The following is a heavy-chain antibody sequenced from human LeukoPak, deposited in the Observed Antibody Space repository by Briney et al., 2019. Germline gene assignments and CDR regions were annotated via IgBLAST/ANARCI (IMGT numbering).Heavy chain of an antibody. D-gene: IGHD6-19*01. CDR3: AKDSGKQWLAHYFDY. CDR1: GFTFSSYA. CDR2: ISGSGGST. J-gene: IGHJ4*02. V-gene: IGHV3-23*01. Sequence: GGSLRLSCAASGFTFSSYAMSWVRQAPGKGLEWVSAISGSGGSTYYADSVKGRFTISRDNSKNTLYLQMNSLRAEDTAVYYCAKDSGKQWLAHYFDYWGQGTLVTVSS.